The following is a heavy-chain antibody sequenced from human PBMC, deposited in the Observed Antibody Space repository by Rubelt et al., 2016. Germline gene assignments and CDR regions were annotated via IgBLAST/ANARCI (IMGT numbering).Heavy chain of an antibody. CDR1: GYSISSGYY. V-gene: IGHV4-38-2*02. J-gene: IGHJ6*02. D-gene: IGHD3-10*01. CDR3: ARVGSIRRIPYGRDV. Sequence: QVQLQESGPGLVKPSETLSLTCTVSGYSISSGYYWGWIRQPPGKGLEWIGSIYHSGIPYSNPSPKGRVPSSVDRSMNHFSRKLGRVTAADTAVHYCARVGSIRRIPYGRDVWGQGTTVTVSS. CDR2: IYHSGIP.